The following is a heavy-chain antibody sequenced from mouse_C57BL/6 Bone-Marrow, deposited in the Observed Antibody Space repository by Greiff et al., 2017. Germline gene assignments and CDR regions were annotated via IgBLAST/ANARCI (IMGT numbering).Heavy chain of an antibody. CDR1: GYTFTSYW. J-gene: IGHJ3*01. V-gene: IGHV1-55*01. CDR2: IYPGSGST. CDR3: ARYGGYLPTWFAY. Sequence: VQLKQPGAELVKPGASVKMSCKASGYTFTSYWITWVKQRPGQGLEWIGDIYPGSGSTNYNEKFKSKATLTVDTSSSTAYMQLSSLTSEDSAVYYCARYGGYLPTWFAYWGQGTLVTVSA. D-gene: IGHD2-3*01.